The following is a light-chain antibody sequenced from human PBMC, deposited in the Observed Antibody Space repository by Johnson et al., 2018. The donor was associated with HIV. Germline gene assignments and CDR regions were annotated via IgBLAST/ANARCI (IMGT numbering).Light chain of an antibody. V-gene: IGLV1-51*01. CDR2: DNN. CDR3: GTWDRLLSASYV. Sequence: QSVLTQPPSVSAAPGQKVTISCSGSSCDIGNNYVSCHQQLPGTAPKLLIYDNNKRPSGIPDRISGSKSGTSATLGITGLQTGDEADYSCGTWDRLLSASYVFGTGTKVTVL. J-gene: IGLJ1*01. CDR1: SCDIGNNY.